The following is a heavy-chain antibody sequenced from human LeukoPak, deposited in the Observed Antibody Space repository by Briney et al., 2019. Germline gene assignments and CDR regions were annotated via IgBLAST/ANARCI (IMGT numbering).Heavy chain of an antibody. J-gene: IGHJ2*01. Sequence: SETLSLTCTVSGGSISSSSYYWGWIRQPPGKGLEWIGSIYYSGSTYYNPSLKSRVTISVDTSKNQFSLKLSSVTAADTAVYYCARALGLVSWYFDLWGRGTLVTVSS. V-gene: IGHV4-39*07. D-gene: IGHD6-19*01. CDR3: ARALGLVSWYFDL. CDR2: IYYSGST. CDR1: GGSISSSSYY.